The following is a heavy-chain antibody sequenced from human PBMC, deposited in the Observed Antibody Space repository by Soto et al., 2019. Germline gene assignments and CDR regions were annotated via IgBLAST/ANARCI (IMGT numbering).Heavy chain of an antibody. J-gene: IGHJ5*02. Sequence: QVALKESGPVLVKPTETLTLTCTVSGFSLSNARMGVSWIRQPPGKALEWLAHIFSNDEKSYSTSLKSRLTLSKDTSKSQVVLTMTNMDPVDTATYYCARLVYCSSTSCYSWFDPWGQGTLVTVSS. CDR1: GFSLSNARMG. CDR3: ARLVYCSSTSCYSWFDP. V-gene: IGHV2-26*01. D-gene: IGHD2-2*01. CDR2: IFSNDEK.